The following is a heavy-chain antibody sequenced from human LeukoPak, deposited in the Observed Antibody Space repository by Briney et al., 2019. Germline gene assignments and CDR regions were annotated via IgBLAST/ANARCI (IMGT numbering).Heavy chain of an antibody. CDR2: IYYSGST. D-gene: IGHD3-22*01. CDR1: GDSFSNYF. J-gene: IGHJ4*02. V-gene: IGHV4-59*08. CDR3: ARHVPYDSSDYTLTY. Sequence: PSETLSLTCTVSGDSFSNYFWSWIRQPPGKELEYIGYIYYSGSTNYNPSLKSRVTISADTSKNQLSLKLNSVTAADTAVYYCARHVPYDSSDYTLTYWGQGTLVTVSS.